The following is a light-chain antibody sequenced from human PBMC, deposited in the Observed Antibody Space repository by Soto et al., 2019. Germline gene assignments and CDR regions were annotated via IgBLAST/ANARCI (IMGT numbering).Light chain of an antibody. CDR2: GAS. CDR3: QQYNTRPPIT. CDR1: QSVRSN. J-gene: IGKJ5*01. Sequence: EMVLTQSPGTLSVSPGGRVSLSCSASQSVRSNLAWYQQKPGQAPRLLIYGASTRATGLPARFSGSGSGTDFTLTISSLQSEDFAVYYCQQYNTRPPITFGQGTRLEIK. V-gene: IGKV3-15*01.